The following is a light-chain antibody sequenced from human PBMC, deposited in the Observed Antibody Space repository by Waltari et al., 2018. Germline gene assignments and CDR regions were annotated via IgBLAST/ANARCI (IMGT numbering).Light chain of an antibody. V-gene: IGLV3-1*01. Sequence: SYDLTQSPSVSVSPGQTVTLPCSGDKLWNRKACWYQQTPGQSPTLLIFENSKRPSGIPERFSGSNSGNTATLTIRGTQALDDGDYYCQAWDTRGAWVFGGGTKLTVL. J-gene: IGLJ3*02. CDR1: KLWNRK. CDR3: QAWDTRGAWV. CDR2: ENS.